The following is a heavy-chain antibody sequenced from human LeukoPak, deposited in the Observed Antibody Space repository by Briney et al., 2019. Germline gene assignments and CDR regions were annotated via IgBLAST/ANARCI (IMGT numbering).Heavy chain of an antibody. J-gene: IGHJ3*02. CDR1: GYTFTAYY. CDR2: INPNSGGT. CDR3: ARDYYDSSGFGAFDI. Sequence: GASVKVSCKASGYTFTAYYMHWVRQAPGQGLEWMGWINPNSGGTNYAQKFQGRVTMTRDTSISTAYMELSRLRPDDTAVYYCARDYYDSSGFGAFDIWGQGTMVTVSS. D-gene: IGHD3-22*01. V-gene: IGHV1-2*02.